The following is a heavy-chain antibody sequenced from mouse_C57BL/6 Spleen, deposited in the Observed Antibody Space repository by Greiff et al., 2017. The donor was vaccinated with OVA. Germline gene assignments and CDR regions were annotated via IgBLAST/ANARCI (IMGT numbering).Heavy chain of an antibody. CDR3: ARSTTVVATNAMDY. CDR1: GYTFTSYW. J-gene: IGHJ4*01. D-gene: IGHD1-1*01. Sequence: QVQLQQPGAELVMPGASVKLSCKASGYTFTSYWMHWVKQRPGQGLEWIGELDPSDSYTNYNQKLKGKSTLTVDKSSSTAYMQLSSLTSEDSAVYYCARSTTVVATNAMDYWGQGTSVTVSS. CDR2: LDPSDSYT. V-gene: IGHV1-69*01.